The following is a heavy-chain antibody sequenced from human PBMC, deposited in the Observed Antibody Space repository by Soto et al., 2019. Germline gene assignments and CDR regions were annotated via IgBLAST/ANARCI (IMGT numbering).Heavy chain of an antibody. CDR3: ALRTCDDYYGMDV. CDR1: GYSFTSYW. CDR2: IYPGDSDT. Sequence: GESLKISCKGSGYSFTSYWIGWVRQMPGKGLEWMGIIYPGDSDTRYSPSFQGQVTISADKSISTAYLQWSSLKASDTAMYYCALRTCDDYYGMDVWGQGTTVTVSS. J-gene: IGHJ6*02. V-gene: IGHV5-51*01.